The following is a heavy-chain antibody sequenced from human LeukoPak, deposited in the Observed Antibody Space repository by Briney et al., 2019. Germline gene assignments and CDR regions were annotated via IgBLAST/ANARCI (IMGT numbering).Heavy chain of an antibody. Sequence: QSGGSLRLSCAGSGFTFSTYAMIWVRQAPGKGLEWVSAISNSGGSTYYADSVQGRFTISRDNSKNTLYLQMSSLRAEDTAVYYCARGAREAFDIWGQGTMVTVSS. V-gene: IGHV3-23*01. J-gene: IGHJ3*02. CDR2: ISNSGGST. CDR1: GFTFSTYA. CDR3: ARGAREAFDI.